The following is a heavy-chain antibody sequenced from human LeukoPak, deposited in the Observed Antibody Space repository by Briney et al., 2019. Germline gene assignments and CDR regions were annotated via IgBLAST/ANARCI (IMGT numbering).Heavy chain of an antibody. CDR1: GDSVSSNSAA. Sequence: SQTLSLTCAISGDSVSSNSAAWNWIRLSPSRGLEWLGRTYYRSKWYNDYAVSVKSRITINPDTPKNQFSLQLASVTPEDTAVYFCARVTWYFDLWGRGTLVTVSS. V-gene: IGHV6-1*01. CDR3: ARVTWYFDL. J-gene: IGHJ2*01. CDR2: TYYRSKWYN.